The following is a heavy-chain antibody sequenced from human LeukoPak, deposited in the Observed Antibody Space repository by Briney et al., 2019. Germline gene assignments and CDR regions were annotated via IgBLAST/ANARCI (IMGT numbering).Heavy chain of an antibody. J-gene: IGHJ4*02. CDR1: GYDFTSVG. CDR2: ISPYNGNT. CDR3: ARAGSGSGWYFDY. D-gene: IGHD6-19*01. V-gene: IGHV1-18*01. Sequence: ASVKVSCKASGYDFTSVGITWVRRAPGQELEWMGWISPYNGNTRYAQKFQGRVAMTTDTSTTTACMELRGLRFNDTAVYYCARAGSGSGWYFDYWGQGTLVTVSS.